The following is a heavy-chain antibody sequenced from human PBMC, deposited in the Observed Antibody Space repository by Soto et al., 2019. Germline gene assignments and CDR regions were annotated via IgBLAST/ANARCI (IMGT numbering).Heavy chain of an antibody. CDR2: ISGSGGST. D-gene: IGHD6-13*01. J-gene: IGHJ4*02. CDR3: AKAFRWYDY. V-gene: IGHV3-23*01. Sequence: EVQLLESGGGLIQPGGSLRLSCAASGFTFSSYAMNWVRQAPGKGLEWVSGISGSGGSTYYADSVKGRFTISRDNSKNTLDLQMSSLIAEDTAVYYCAKAFRWYDYWGRGTLVTVSS. CDR1: GFTFSSYA.